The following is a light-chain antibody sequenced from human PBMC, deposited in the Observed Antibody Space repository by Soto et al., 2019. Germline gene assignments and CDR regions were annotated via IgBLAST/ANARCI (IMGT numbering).Light chain of an antibody. CDR1: QSINDY. J-gene: IGKJ1*01. Sequence: DIQLTQSPSSLSASVGDTVTITCRASQSINDYLNWYQQKPGKAPKVWISIVSVLQSGVPSRFSGSGSGTDFTLTISSLQPEDFATYFCQESFSPLWTFGKGTKVE. V-gene: IGKV1-39*01. CDR2: IVS. CDR3: QESFSPLWT.